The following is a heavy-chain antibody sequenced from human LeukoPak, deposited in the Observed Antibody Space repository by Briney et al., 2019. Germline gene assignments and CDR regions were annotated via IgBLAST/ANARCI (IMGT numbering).Heavy chain of an antibody. Sequence: PSETLSLTCAVSGGSISSGGYSWSWIRQPPGKGLEWIGYIYHSGSTYYNPSLKSRVTISVDRSKNQFSLKLSSVTAADTAVYYCAGVADSSGYYHLDYWGQGTLVTVSS. CDR3: AGVADSSGYYHLDY. D-gene: IGHD3-22*01. V-gene: IGHV4-30-2*01. J-gene: IGHJ4*02. CDR2: IYHSGST. CDR1: GGSISSGGYS.